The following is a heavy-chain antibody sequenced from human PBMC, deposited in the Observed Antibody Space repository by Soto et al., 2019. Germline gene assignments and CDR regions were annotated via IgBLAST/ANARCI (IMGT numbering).Heavy chain of an antibody. V-gene: IGHV1-18*01. D-gene: IGHD2-2*01. J-gene: IGHJ4*02. CDR2: VSAYTGNT. CDR3: ARGPESRSTAYFDY. CDR1: GYTFSDFG. Sequence: QVQLAQSGAEVKKPGASVRVSCKASGYTFSDFGISWVRQAPGQGLEWMGWVSAYTGNTNYAQKFQGRVTMTTDTSTSTAYMELRSLRSDDTAVYYCARGPESRSTAYFDYWGQGTLATVSS.